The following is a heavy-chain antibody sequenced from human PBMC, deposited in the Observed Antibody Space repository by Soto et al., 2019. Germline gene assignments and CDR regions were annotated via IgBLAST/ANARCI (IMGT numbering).Heavy chain of an antibody. J-gene: IGHJ5*02. V-gene: IGHV4-30-4*01. CDR1: GGSISSGDYY. Sequence: SETLSLTCTVSGGSISSGDYYWSWIRQPPGKGLEWIGYIYYSGSTYYKPSLKSRVTISVDTSKNQFSLKLSSVTAADTAVYYCARHLNDYGDYWWFDPWGQGTLVTVSS. D-gene: IGHD4-17*01. CDR2: IYYSGST. CDR3: ARHLNDYGDYWWFDP.